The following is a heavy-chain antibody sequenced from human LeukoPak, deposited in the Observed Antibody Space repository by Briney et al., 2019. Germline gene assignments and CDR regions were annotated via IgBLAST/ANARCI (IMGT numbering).Heavy chain of an antibody. V-gene: IGHV4-4*07. CDR3: ARVAQYLVGASSTAFFEY. J-gene: IGHJ4*02. Sequence: SETLSLTCSVSGASINNYYWTWIRQSAGKGLEWIGHISTLGSTNYNPSLKSRVSMSVDTSNYHFSLKLTFVTAADTAIYYCARVAQYLVGASSTAFFEYWGQGTLVTVSS. D-gene: IGHD1-26*01. CDR2: ISTLGST. CDR1: GASINNYY.